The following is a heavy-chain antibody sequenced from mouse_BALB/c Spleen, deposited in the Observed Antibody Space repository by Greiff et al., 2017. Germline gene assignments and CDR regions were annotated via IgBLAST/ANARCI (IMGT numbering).Heavy chain of an antibody. J-gene: IGHJ1*01. Sequence: QVHVKQSGPGLVAPSQSLSITCTVSGFSLTGYGVNWVRQPPGKGLEWLGMIWGDGSTDYNSALKSRLSISKDNSKSQVFLKMNSLQTDDTARYYCARASTMITNWYFDVWGAGTTVTVSS. D-gene: IGHD2-4*01. CDR3: ARASTMITNWYFDV. V-gene: IGHV2-6-7*01. CDR1: GFSLTGYG. CDR2: IWGDGST.